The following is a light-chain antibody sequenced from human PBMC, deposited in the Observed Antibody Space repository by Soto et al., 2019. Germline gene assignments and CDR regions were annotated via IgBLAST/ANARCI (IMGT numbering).Light chain of an antibody. J-gene: IGKJ1*01. CDR3: QQRSNWPIT. V-gene: IGKV3-11*01. Sequence: EIVLTQSPATLSLSPGERATLSCRASQSVSSYLAWYQQKPGQAPRLLIYDASNRATGIPARFSGSGSGKDFTLTISSLEPEDFAVYYCQQRSNWPITFGQGTKVDIK. CDR2: DAS. CDR1: QSVSSY.